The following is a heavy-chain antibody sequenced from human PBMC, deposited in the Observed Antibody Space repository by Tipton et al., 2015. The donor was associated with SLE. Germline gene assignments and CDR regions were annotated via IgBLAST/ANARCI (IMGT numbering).Heavy chain of an antibody. D-gene: IGHD3-16*01. V-gene: IGHV4-38-2*01. J-gene: IGHJ3*02. CDR3: ARFGGAWGTFDI. CDR2: IYYSGST. CDR1: GYSISSGYY. Sequence: TLSLTCAVSGYSISSGYYWGWIRQPPGKGLEWIGYIYYSGSTNYNPSLKSRVTISVHTSKNQFSLKLTSVTAADTAVFYCARFGGAWGTFDIWGQGTMVTVSS.